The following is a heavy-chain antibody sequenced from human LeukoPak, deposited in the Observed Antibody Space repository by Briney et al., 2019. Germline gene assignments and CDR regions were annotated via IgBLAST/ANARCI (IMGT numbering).Heavy chain of an antibody. D-gene: IGHD1-26*01. Sequence: ASVKVSCKASGYTFSDYYIHWVRQAPGQGPEWMGYINPNSDDTNFAQNFQGRVTMTKDTSISTAYMELTRLRSDDTAVYYCTTGSPPFGYWGQGTLVTVSS. CDR1: GYTFSDYY. CDR3: TTGSPPFGY. V-gene: IGHV1-2*02. CDR2: INPNSDDT. J-gene: IGHJ4*02.